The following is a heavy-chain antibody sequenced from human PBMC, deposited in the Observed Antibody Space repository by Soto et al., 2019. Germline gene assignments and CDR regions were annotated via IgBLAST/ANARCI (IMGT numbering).Heavy chain of an antibody. CDR3: AHAYGGRSLY. D-gene: IGHD1-26*01. CDR1: GFSLPTDRVG. Sequence: QITLKESGPTLVKPTQTLTLTCTFSGFSLPTDRVGVGWIRQPPGKALEWLAVIYWDDTKTYRPSLKSRLTITTDTSKNPVALTMTDMDPVDTATYYCAHAYGGRSLYWGQGTLVTVSS. J-gene: IGHJ4*02. V-gene: IGHV2-5*02. CDR2: IYWDDTK.